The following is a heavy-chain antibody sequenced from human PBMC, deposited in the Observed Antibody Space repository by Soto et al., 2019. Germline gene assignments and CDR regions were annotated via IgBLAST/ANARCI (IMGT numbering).Heavy chain of an antibody. Sequence: SGPTLVNPTQTLTLTCTFSGFSLSTSGMCVSWIRQPPGKALEWLALIDWDDDKYYSTSLKTRLTISKDTSKNQVVLTMTNMGPVDTATYYCARIVHVRDGYNGRVGHFDYWGQGTLVTVSS. J-gene: IGHJ4*02. CDR2: IDWDDDK. D-gene: IGHD5-12*01. V-gene: IGHV2-70*01. CDR3: ARIVHVRDGYNGRVGHFDY. CDR1: GFSLSTSGMC.